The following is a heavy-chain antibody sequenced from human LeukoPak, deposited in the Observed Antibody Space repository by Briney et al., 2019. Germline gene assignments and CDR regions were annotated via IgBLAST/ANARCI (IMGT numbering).Heavy chain of an antibody. CDR1: GFTFRSYA. J-gene: IGHJ4*02. V-gene: IGHV3-23*01. Sequence: GGSLRLSCAASGFTFRSYAMSWVRQAPGKGLEWVLAISGSGTSTYYADSVKGRLTISRDNSKNTLYLQMNSLRAEDTAVYYCEGTYYYDSSDDYWGQGTLVTVSS. D-gene: IGHD3-22*01. CDR2: ISGSGTST. CDR3: EGTYYYDSSDDY.